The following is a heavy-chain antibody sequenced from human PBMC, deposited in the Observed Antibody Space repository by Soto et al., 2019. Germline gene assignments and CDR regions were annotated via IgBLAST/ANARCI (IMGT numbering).Heavy chain of an antibody. CDR3: VQSRCGVDCLQSYSSHYYYGMDI. CDR2: IYWDGDR. CDR1: GFSLSTGGMG. V-gene: IGHV2-5*02. Sequence: QITLKESGPTLVKPTQTLTLTCTFSGFSLSTGGMGVGWIRQPPGKALEWLALIYWDGDRRYRPSLMSRLTSAKDASKNPVVLTMTNMDPVDTATYYCVQSRCGVDCLQSYSSHYYYGMDIWGQGTTVTVSS. J-gene: IGHJ6*02. D-gene: IGHD2-21*02.